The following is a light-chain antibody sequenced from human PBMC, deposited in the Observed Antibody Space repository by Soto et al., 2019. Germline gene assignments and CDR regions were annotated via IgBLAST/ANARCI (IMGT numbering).Light chain of an antibody. CDR2: GAS. J-gene: IGKJ4*01. CDR1: QSVSSSY. V-gene: IGKV3-20*01. Sequence: LTQSPGTLSLSPGERATLSCRASQSVSSSYLAWYQQKLGQAPRLLIYGASSRATGVPDRFSGGGSGTDFTLTISRLEPEDFAVYYCQHFVNSLTFGGGTKVDIK. CDR3: QHFVNSLT.